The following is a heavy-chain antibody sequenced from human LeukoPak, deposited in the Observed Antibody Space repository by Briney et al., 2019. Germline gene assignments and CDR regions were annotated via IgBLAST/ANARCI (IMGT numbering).Heavy chain of an antibody. Sequence: GASVKVSCKASGYTFTSYDINWVRQATGQGLEWMGWMDPNSGNTGYAQKFQGRVTMTRNTSISTAYMELSSLRSGDTAVYYCARGHYGSGSYANYYGMDVWGQGTTVTVSS. CDR2: MDPNSGNT. J-gene: IGHJ6*02. CDR3: ARGHYGSGSYANYYGMDV. V-gene: IGHV1-8*01. D-gene: IGHD3-10*01. CDR1: GYTFTSYD.